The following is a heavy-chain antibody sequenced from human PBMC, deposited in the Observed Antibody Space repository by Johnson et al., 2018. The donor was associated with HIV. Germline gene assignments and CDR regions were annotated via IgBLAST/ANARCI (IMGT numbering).Heavy chain of an antibody. V-gene: IGHV3-66*01. J-gene: IGHJ3*02. Sequence: VQLVESGGGLFQPGGSLRLSCAASGFTVSSNYMSWVRQAPGKGLEWVSVIYSGGSTYYADSVKGRFTISRDNSKNTLYLQMNSLRAEDTAVYYCAKGHSIAVVEGDDAFDIWGQGTMVTVSS. D-gene: IGHD6-19*01. CDR3: AKGHSIAVVEGDDAFDI. CDR1: GFTVSSNY. CDR2: IYSGGST.